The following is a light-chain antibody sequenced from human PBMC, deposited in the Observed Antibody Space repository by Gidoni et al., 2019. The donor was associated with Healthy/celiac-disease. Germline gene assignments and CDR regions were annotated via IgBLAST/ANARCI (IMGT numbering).Light chain of an antibody. CDR3: GTWDSSLSAEWV. Sequence: QSVLTQPPSVSAAPGQKVTISCSGSSSNIGNNYVSWYQQLPGTAPKLLIYDKNKRPSGIPDRFSGSKSGTSATLGITGLQTGDEADYYCGTWDSSLSAEWVFGGGTKLTVL. CDR2: DKN. V-gene: IGLV1-51*01. J-gene: IGLJ3*02. CDR1: SSNIGNNY.